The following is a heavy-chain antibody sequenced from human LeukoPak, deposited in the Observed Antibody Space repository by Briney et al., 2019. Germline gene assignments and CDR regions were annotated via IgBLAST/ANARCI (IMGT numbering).Heavy chain of an antibody. V-gene: IGHV3-23*01. D-gene: IGHD3-22*01. CDR3: ANFDYYDSSGYYYVGVRYFDY. J-gene: IGHJ4*02. Sequence: PGGSLRLSCAASGFTFSSYAMSWVRQAPGKGLEWASAISGSGGSTYCADSVKGRFTISRDNSKNTLYLQMNSLRAEDTAVYYCANFDYYDSSGYYYVGVRYFDYWGQGTLVTVSS. CDR1: GFTFSSYA. CDR2: ISGSGGST.